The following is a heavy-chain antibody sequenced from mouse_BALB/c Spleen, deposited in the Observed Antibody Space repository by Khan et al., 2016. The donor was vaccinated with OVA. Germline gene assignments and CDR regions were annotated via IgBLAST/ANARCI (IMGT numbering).Heavy chain of an antibody. D-gene: IGHD2-1*01. J-gene: IGHJ2*01. CDR2: IDPANGNT. CDR3: ALIYYGNYIYFDY. V-gene: IGHV14-3*02. CDR1: GFKIIDTY. Sequence: VQLQQSGAELVKPGASVKLSCTASGFKIIDTYMHWVKQRPEQGLDWIGRIDPANGNTKYDPKFQGQASITADTSSNTAYLQLSSLTSEDTAVFYCALIYYGNYIYFDYGGQGTTLTVSS.